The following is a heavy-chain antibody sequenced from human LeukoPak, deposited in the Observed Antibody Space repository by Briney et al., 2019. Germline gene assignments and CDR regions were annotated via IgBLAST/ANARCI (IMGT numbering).Heavy chain of an antibody. D-gene: IGHD6-13*01. CDR2: MNPNSGNT. CDR3: ARGHSSSWYEIYYYYGMDV. J-gene: IGHJ6*02. V-gene: IGHV1-8*01. CDR1: GYTFTSYD. Sequence: ASVKVSCKASGYTFTSYDINWVRQATGQGLEWMGWMNPNSGNTGYAQKFQGRVTMTRNTSISTAYMELSSLRSEDTAVYYCARGHSSSWYEIYYYYGMDVWGQGTTATASS.